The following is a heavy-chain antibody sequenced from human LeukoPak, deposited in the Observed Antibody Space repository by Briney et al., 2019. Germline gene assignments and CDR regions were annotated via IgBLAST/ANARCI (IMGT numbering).Heavy chain of an antibody. Sequence: KPSETLSLTCAVYGGSFSGYYWSWIRQPPGKGLEWIGEINHSGSTNYNPSLKSRVTISVDTSKNQFSLKLSSVTAADTAVYYCARVLFGYYFPWGQGTLVTVPS. V-gene: IGHV4-34*01. CDR3: ARVLFGYYFP. CDR1: GGSFSGYY. J-gene: IGHJ5*02. D-gene: IGHD3-22*01. CDR2: INHSGST.